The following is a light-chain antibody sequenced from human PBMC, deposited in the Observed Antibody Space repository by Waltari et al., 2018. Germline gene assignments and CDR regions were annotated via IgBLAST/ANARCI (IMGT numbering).Light chain of an antibody. CDR3: SSYTTTTTLGL. V-gene: IGLV2-14*03. CDR1: SGDIGGYNY. Sequence: QSALTQPASVSGSPGQSITISCTGSSGDIGGYNYVSWYQQFPGKAPKLLIFDINYRPSGVSDRFSGSKSGNTASLTISGLQPEDEADYYCSSYTTTTTLGLFGSGTKVNVL. CDR2: DIN. J-gene: IGLJ6*01.